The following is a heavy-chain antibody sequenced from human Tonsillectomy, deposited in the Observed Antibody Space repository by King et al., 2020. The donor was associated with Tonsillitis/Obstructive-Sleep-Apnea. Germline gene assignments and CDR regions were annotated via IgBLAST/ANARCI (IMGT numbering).Heavy chain of an antibody. CDR2: TYYRSKWYN. Sequence: VQLQQSGPGLVKPSQTLSLTCVISGDSVSSNSATWNWIRQSPSRGLEWLGRTYYRSKWYNDYAVSAKSRVTINPDTSKNQFSLHLNSVTPEDTAVYYCARSNWTPFDYYYGVDVWGQGTTVTVSS. CDR1: GDSVSSNSAT. CDR3: ARSNWTPFDYYYGVDV. V-gene: IGHV6-1*01. J-gene: IGHJ6*02. D-gene: IGHD1-20*01.